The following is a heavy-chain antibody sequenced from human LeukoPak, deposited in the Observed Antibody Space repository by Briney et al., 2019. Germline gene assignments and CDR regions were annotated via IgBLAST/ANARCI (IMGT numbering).Heavy chain of an antibody. CDR1: GGSFSGYY. CDR2: LNHRGST. J-gene: IGHJ3*02. CDR3: AGGYNYGSDAFDI. V-gene: IGHV4-34*01. D-gene: IGHD5-18*01. Sequence: PSETLSLTCAIYGGSFSGYYWNWIRQPPGKGLEWIGELNHRGSTHDNPSLKSRVTMSVDMSKKQFSLKLSSVTAADTAVYYCAGGYNYGSDAFDIWGQGTMVTVSS.